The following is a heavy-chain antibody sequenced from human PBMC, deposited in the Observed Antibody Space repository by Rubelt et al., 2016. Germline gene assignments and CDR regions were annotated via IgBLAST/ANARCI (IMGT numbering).Heavy chain of an antibody. CDR3: ARVGYCSGGSCYGGFSWFDP. V-gene: IGHV4-39*07. CDR2: IYYSGST. CDR1: GGSISSSSYY. J-gene: IGHJ5*02. D-gene: IGHD2-15*01. Sequence: QLQLQESGPGLVKPSETLSLTCTVSGGSISSSSYYWGWIRQPPGKGLEWIGSIYYSGSTYYNPSLKGRVTLYVATAKNQVSLKLSSVTAADTAVYYCARVGYCSGGSCYGGFSWFDPWGQGTLVTVSS.